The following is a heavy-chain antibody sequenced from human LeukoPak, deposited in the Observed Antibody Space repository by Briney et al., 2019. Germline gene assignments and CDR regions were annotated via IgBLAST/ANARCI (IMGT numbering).Heavy chain of an antibody. CDR3: ARDEGIKTAPFDY. CDR2: ISYDGNNK. Sequence: PGGSLRLSCAASGFTFSSYALHWVRQAPGKGLEWVAVISYDGNNKYYADSVKGRFTITRDNSKNTLYLQTNSLRAEDTAVYYCARDEGIKTAPFDYWGQGTLVTVSS. J-gene: IGHJ4*02. V-gene: IGHV3-30*03. D-gene: IGHD3-10*01. CDR1: GFTFSSYA.